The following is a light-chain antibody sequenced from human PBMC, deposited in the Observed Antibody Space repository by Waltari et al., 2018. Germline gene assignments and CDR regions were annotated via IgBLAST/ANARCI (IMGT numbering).Light chain of an antibody. V-gene: IGLV2-23*02. J-gene: IGLJ2*01. CDR3: CSYAGSTTHVI. Sequence: QSALTQPASVSGSPGQSITISCTGTSSDVGSYNLVSWYQQHPGKAPKLMIYEVTKRPSGVSNRFSGSKSGNTASLTIPGLQAEDEADYCCCSYAGSTTHVIFGGGTKLTVL. CDR2: EVT. CDR1: SSDVGSYNL.